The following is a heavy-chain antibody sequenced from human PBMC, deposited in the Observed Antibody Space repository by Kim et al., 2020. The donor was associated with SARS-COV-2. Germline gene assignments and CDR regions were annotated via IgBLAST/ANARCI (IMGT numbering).Heavy chain of an antibody. CDR2: INAGNGDT. CDR3: ARDLVVVPGLKLFDY. Sequence: ASVKVSCKASGYTFINYAMHWVRQAPGQRLEWMGWINAGNGDTKYSQKFQGRVTFTRDTSATTAYMELSSLRSEDTAVYYCARDLVVVPGLKLFDYGGQGTLVTVSS. V-gene: IGHV1-3*01. J-gene: IGHJ4*02. CDR1: GYTFINYA. D-gene: IGHD2-15*01.